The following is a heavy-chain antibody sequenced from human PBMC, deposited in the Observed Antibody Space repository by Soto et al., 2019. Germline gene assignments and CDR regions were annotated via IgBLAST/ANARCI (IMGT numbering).Heavy chain of an antibody. CDR1: GGSISSGGYS. CDR2: LYHSGST. CDR3: VSVGLISYIWFDP. D-gene: IGHD4-4*01. J-gene: IGHJ5*02. Sequence: QLQLQESGSGLVKPSQTLSLTCAVSGGSISSGGYSWSWIRQPPGKGLEWIGYLYHSGSTYYNPAPKSRVTISVDRSKNQFSLKLSSVTAADTAVYYCVSVGLISYIWFDPWGQGTLVTVSS. V-gene: IGHV4-30-2*01.